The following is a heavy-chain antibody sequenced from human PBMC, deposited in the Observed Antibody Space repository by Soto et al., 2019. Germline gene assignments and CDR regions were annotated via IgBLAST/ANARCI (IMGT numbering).Heavy chain of an antibody. Sequence: GGSLRLSCAASGFTFSSYAMHWVRQAPGKGLEWVAVISYDGSNKYYADSVKGRFTISRDNSKNTLYLQMNSLRAEDTAVYYCARSRYSGYDRPLEYYYYGMDVWGQGTTVTVSS. V-gene: IGHV3-30-3*01. CDR1: GFTFSSYA. J-gene: IGHJ6*02. CDR3: ARSRYSGYDRPLEYYYYGMDV. CDR2: ISYDGSNK. D-gene: IGHD5-12*01.